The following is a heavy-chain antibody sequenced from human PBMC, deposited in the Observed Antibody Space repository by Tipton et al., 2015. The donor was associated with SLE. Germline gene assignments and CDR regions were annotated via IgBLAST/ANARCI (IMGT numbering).Heavy chain of an antibody. CDR3: ARDRLQGIVGAFFDY. J-gene: IGHJ4*02. D-gene: IGHD1-26*01. CDR1: GFTFSDYY. V-gene: IGHV3-11*05. CDR2: ISSSSSYT. Sequence: SLRLSCAASGFTFSDYYMNWIRQAPGKGLEWVSYISSSSSYTNYADSVKGRFTISRDNAKNSLYLQMNSLRAEDTAVYYCARDRLQGIVGAFFDYWGQGTLVTVSS.